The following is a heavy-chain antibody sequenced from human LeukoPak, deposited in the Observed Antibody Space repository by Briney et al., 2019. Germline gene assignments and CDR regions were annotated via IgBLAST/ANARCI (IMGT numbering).Heavy chain of an antibody. J-gene: IGHJ4*02. Sequence: GGSLRLSCAASGFTLSNAWMHWVRQAPGKGPVWVSRINSDGTSTSYADSVKGRFTISRDNAKNTLYLQMNSLRAEDTAVYYCARGGKGGNYVDYWGQGTLVTVSS. D-gene: IGHD1-26*01. CDR3: ARGGKGGNYVDY. CDR1: GFTLSNAW. CDR2: INSDGTST. V-gene: IGHV3-74*01.